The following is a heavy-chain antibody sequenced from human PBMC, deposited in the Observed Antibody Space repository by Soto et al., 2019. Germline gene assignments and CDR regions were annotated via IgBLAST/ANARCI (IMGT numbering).Heavy chain of an antibody. Sequence: SETLSLTCTVSGGSISSSSYYWGWIRQPPGKGLEWIGSIYYSGSTYYNPSLKSRVTISVDTSKNQFSLKLSSVTAADTAVYYRARPHYDFWSGYYPNWFDPWGQGTLVPVSS. CDR2: IYYSGST. D-gene: IGHD3-3*01. CDR3: ARPHYDFWSGYYPNWFDP. J-gene: IGHJ5*02. CDR1: GGSISSSSYY. V-gene: IGHV4-39*01.